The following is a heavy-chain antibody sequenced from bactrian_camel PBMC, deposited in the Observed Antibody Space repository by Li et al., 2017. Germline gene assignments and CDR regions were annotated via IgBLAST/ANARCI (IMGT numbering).Heavy chain of an antibody. V-gene: IGHV3S6*01. Sequence: HVQLVESGGGSVQPGGSLTLSCAYAVDDSSDFSCLGWFRQVQGKEREGVAAIYRGDRKEYYGDSVKGRFTISEDIANDTTFLQMNSLKPEDSAMYYCASDRPSEACLGGDKWAIYGMDYWGKGTQVTVS. CDR2: IYRGDRKE. D-gene: IGHD1*01. CDR1: AVDDSSDFSC. J-gene: IGHJ7*01.